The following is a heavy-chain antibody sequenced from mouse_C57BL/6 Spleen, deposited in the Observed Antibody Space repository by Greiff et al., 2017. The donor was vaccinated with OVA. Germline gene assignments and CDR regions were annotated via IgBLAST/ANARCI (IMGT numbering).Heavy chain of an antibody. CDR3: ARQYYYGSSYMRSYFDY. Sequence: EVMLVESGGDLVKPGGSLKLSCAASGFTFSSYGMSWVRQTPDKRLEWVATISSGGSYTYYPDSVKGRFTISRDNAKNTLYLQMSSLKSEDTAMYYCARQYYYGSSYMRSYFDYWGQGTTLTVSS. V-gene: IGHV5-6*01. D-gene: IGHD1-1*01. J-gene: IGHJ2*01. CDR1: GFTFSSYG. CDR2: ISSGGSYT.